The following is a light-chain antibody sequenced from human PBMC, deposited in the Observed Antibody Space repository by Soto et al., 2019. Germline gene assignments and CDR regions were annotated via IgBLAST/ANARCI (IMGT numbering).Light chain of an antibody. CDR2: DVS. V-gene: IGLV2-14*01. CDR3: ASYTTSSTYV. J-gene: IGLJ1*01. CDR1: SSDVDGYSY. Sequence: QSALTQPASVSGSPGQSIAISCTGTSSDVDGYSYVSWYQQQPGRAPKLVISDVSNRPSGVSDRFSGSKSGNTASLTISGLQTEDEADYYCASYTTSSTYVFGTGTKVTVL.